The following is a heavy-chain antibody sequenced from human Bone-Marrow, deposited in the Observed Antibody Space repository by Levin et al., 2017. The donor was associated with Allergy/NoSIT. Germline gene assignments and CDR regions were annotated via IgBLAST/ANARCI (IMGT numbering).Heavy chain of an antibody. CDR1: GDSISNTHHY. D-gene: IGHD2/OR15-2a*01. CDR2: MFAGGAA. Sequence: SQTLSLTCTVSGDSISNTHHYWCWIRQPAGKGLEWIGRMFAGGAATYKRSLRSRVTISIDTSKNQFSLKLTSVTAADTAVYYCARDETFNSWHVGWFDSWGQGTLVTVSS. V-gene: IGHV4-61*02. CDR3: ARDETFNSWHVGWFDS. J-gene: IGHJ5*01.